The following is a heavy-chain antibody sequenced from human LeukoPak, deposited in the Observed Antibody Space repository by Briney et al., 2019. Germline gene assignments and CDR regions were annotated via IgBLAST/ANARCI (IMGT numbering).Heavy chain of an antibody. CDR2: IYYSGST. CDR1: GGSISSGGYY. CDR3: ARGNWNSLDY. J-gene: IGHJ4*02. Sequence: SQTLSLTCTVSGGSISSGGYYWSWIRQHPGKGLEWIGYIYYSGSTYYNPSLKSRVTISVDTSKNQFSLKLSSVTAADTAVYYCARGNWNSLDYWGQGTLVAVSS. V-gene: IGHV4-31*03. D-gene: IGHD1-7*01.